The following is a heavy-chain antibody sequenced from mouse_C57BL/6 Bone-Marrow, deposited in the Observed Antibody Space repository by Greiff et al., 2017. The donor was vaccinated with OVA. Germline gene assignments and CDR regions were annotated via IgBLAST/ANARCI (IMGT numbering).Heavy chain of an antibody. CDR1: GYTFTDYY. Sequence: EVQLQQSGPELVKPGASVKISCKASGYTFTDYYMNWVKQSHGKSLEWIGDINPNNGGTSYNQKFKGKATLTVDKSSSTAYMELRSLTSEDSAVYYCAIYSNYDWFAYWGQGTLVTVSA. CDR2: INPNNGGT. D-gene: IGHD2-5*01. V-gene: IGHV1-26*01. CDR3: AIYSNYDWFAY. J-gene: IGHJ3*01.